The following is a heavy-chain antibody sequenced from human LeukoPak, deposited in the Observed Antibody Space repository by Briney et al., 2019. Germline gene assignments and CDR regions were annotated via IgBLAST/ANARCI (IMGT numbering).Heavy chain of an antibody. Sequence: SETLSLTCDVYGGSFSGFYWNWIRQPAGKGLEWIGRIYTSGSTNYNPSLKSRVTMSVDTSKNQFSLKLSSVTAADTAMYYCARLYTTGDGGDYFDYWGQGALVTGSS. V-gene: IGHV4-59*10. J-gene: IGHJ4*02. CDR1: GGSFSGFY. D-gene: IGHD7-27*01. CDR3: ARLYTTGDGGDYFDY. CDR2: IYTSGST.